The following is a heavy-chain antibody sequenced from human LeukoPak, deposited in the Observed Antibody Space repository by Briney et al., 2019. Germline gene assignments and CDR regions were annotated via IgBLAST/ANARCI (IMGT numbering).Heavy chain of an antibody. D-gene: IGHD4-17*01. Sequence: GGSLRLSCVASQFPLGDYYMTWIRQAPGKGLEWVSVIYSGGSTYYADSVKGRFTISRDNSKNTLYLQMNSLRAEDTAVYYCARGYGDYPQDYWGQGTLVTVSS. J-gene: IGHJ4*02. CDR1: QFPLGDYY. CDR3: ARGYGDYPQDY. V-gene: IGHV3-53*01. CDR2: IYSGGST.